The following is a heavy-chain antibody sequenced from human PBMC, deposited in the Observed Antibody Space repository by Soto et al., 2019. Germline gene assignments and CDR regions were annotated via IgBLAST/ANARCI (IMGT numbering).Heavy chain of an antibody. CDR1: GFTDTKTY. V-gene: IGHV3-66*01. J-gene: IGHJ6*02. Sequence: GGSLRPSSAAPGFTDTKTYMSWGRPAPGEGLEGVSVIYSGGSTYYADSVKGRFTISRDNSKNTLYLQMNSLRAEDTAVYYCAKDLGSYSSWYRYDYYYGMDVWGQGTTVTVSS. CDR2: IYSGGST. CDR3: AKDLGSYSSWYRYDYYYGMDV. D-gene: IGHD6-13*01.